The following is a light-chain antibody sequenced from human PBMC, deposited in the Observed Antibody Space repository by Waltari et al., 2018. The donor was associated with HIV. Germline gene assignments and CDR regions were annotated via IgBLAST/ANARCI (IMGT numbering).Light chain of an antibody. CDR2: DVS. CDR3: SSYTSNITRV. Sequence: QSALTQPASVSGSPGQPITISCTAPSSDVGGYNYVSWYQHHPGKAPKHMIYDVSNRPSGVSNRFSGSKSGNTASLTISGLQAEDEADYYCSSYTSNITRVFGGGTKLTVL. CDR1: SSDVGGYNY. V-gene: IGLV2-14*01. J-gene: IGLJ3*02.